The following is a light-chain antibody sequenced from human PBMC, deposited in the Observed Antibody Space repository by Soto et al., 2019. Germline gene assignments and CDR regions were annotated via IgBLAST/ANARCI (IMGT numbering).Light chain of an antibody. V-gene: IGKV3-11*01. Sequence: EIVLTQSPATLSLSPGERATLSCRASQSVSSYLAWYQQKPGQAPRLLIYDASNRATGIPARFSGSGSGTDFTLTISILEPEDFAVYYCQQRITAFPFCPGTNVDIK. CDR1: QSVSSY. CDR2: DAS. CDR3: QQRITAFP. J-gene: IGKJ3*01.